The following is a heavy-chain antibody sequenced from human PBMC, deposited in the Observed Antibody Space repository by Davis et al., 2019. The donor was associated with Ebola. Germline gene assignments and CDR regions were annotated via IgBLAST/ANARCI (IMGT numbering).Heavy chain of an antibody. CDR3: ARGRRIVVVPAAARFDP. D-gene: IGHD2-2*01. J-gene: IGHJ5*02. CDR1: GGSFSGYY. V-gene: IGHV4-34*01. CDR2: INHSGST. Sequence: PSETLSLTFAVYGGSFSGYYWSWIRQPQGKGLEWIGEINHSGSTNYNPSLKSRVTISVDTSKNQFSLKLSSVTAADTAVYYCARGRRIVVVPAAARFDPWGQGTLVTVSS.